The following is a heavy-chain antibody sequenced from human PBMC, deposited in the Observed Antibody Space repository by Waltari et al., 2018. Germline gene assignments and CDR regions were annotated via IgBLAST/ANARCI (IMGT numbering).Heavy chain of an antibody. CDR1: GFTFSNFW. CDR3: ARDLYDTGSGDYPGRDF. J-gene: IGHJ4*02. D-gene: IGHD1-26*01. Sequence: EVQLVESGGVLVHPGGSLRLSCAASGFTFSNFWMHWVRQAPGKGLVGVSRIDSGGGDTGYAGSVKGRFTISRDNTKNTLYLQMNSLRGEDTGVYYCARDLYDTGSGDYPGRDFWGQGTLVTVAS. CDR2: IDSGGGDT. V-gene: IGHV3-74*01.